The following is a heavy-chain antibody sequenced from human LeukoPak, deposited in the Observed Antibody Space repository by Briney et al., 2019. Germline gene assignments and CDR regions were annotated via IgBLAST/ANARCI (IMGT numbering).Heavy chain of an antibody. J-gene: IGHJ4*02. V-gene: IGHV4-38-2*02. CDR3: ARTASYYNNYYFDY. CDR1: GYSISSGYY. CDR2: IHHTGST. D-gene: IGHD3-10*01. Sequence: SETLSLTCTVAGYSISSGYYWGWIRQPPGKGLEWIGSIHHTGSTYYNPSLKSRVTISLDTSKNQFSLKLSSVTAADTAVYYCARTASYYNNYYFDYWGQGTLVTVSS.